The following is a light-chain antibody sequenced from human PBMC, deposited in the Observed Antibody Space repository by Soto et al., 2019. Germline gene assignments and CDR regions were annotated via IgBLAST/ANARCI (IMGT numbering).Light chain of an antibody. J-gene: IGLJ2*01. CDR2: EGS. CDR1: SSDVGGYNL. CDR3: CSYAGSSTLL. Sequence: QSALTQPASVSGSPGQSITISCTGTSSDVGGYNLVSWYQQHPGKTPKLMIYEGSKRPSGVSNRFSGSKSGNTASLTISGLQAEDEADYYCCSYAGSSTLLFGGRTKLTVL. V-gene: IGLV2-23*01.